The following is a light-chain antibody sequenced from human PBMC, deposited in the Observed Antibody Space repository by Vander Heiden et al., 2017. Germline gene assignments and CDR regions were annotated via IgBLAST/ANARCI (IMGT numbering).Light chain of an antibody. CDR2: EYN. CDR3: GTWDTSLSAYV. V-gene: IGLV1-51*02. J-gene: IGLJ1*01. CDR1: SSNIGNNY. Sequence: VYAAPGQKVTISCSGSSSNIGNNYVSWYQQPPGTAPKLPSYEYNKRPSGIPDRFSDSTSGTSATLGITGLQTGDEADYYCGTWDTSLSAYVFGTGTKVT.